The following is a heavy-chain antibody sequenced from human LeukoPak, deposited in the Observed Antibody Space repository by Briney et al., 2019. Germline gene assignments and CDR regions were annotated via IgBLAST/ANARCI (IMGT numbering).Heavy chain of an antibody. CDR1: GYTFTGYY. Sequence: GASVKVSCKASGYTFTGYYMHWVRQAPGQGLEWMGWINPNSGGTNYAHKFQGRVTMTRDTSISTAYMELSRLRSDDTAVYYCARVRGTVVATVDYWGQGTLVTVSS. CDR2: INPNSGGT. D-gene: IGHD2-15*01. J-gene: IGHJ4*02. CDR3: ARVRGTVVATVDY. V-gene: IGHV1-2*07.